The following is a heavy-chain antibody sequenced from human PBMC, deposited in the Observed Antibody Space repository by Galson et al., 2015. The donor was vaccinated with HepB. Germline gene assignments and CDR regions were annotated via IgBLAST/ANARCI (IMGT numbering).Heavy chain of an antibody. D-gene: IGHD2-8*01. Sequence: TLSLTCDVSGISISGSQYYWGWIRQSPKKGLEWIGSIYYGGRTYFSPSFQSRVAMSVEPSKNQLSLTLSSVTAAEPAVYHCARPLVLNGRFTPGVGPFHIWGHGTLVTVSA. J-gene: IGHJ3*02. V-gene: IGHV4-39*01. CDR2: IYYGGRT. CDR1: GISISGSQYY. CDR3: ARPLVLNGRFTPGVGPFHI.